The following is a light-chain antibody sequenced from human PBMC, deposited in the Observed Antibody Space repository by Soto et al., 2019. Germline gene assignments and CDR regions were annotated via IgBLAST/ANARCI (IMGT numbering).Light chain of an antibody. Sequence: EVVVTQSPATLSVSPGERATLSCRASQRISSNLAWYQQRRGQAPRLLIYGASTRAPGIPARFSGSGSETEFTLTISSLQSEDFAVYYCQHYNNWPPWTFGQGTKVEIK. CDR2: GAS. J-gene: IGKJ1*01. V-gene: IGKV3-15*01. CDR3: QHYNNWPPWT. CDR1: QRISSN.